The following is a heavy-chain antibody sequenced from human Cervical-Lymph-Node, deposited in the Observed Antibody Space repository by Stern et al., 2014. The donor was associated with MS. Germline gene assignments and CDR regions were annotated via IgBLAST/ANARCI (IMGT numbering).Heavy chain of an antibody. Sequence: QVQLVESGPGLVKPSQTLSLTCTVSGGSISSGSYYWTWIRQPAGKGLEWIGHIYSPGSTKYNPSLKRRVTISGDTSKNLFPLTLSSWTAADTAVYYCARDPPLTLKGAFDIWGQGIMVTVSS. CDR3: ARDPPLTLKGAFDI. D-gene: IGHD4-23*01. J-gene: IGHJ3*02. CDR2: IYSPGST. CDR1: GGSISSGSYY. V-gene: IGHV4-61*02.